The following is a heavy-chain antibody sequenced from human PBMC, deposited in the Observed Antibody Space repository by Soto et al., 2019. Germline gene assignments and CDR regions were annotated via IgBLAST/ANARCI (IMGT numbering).Heavy chain of an antibody. CDR3: AKETPSVEGGSRGGYFDY. D-gene: IGHD3-16*01. CDR2: IGGSGGST. J-gene: IGHJ4*02. Sequence: EVQLLESGGGLVQPGGSPRLSCAASGFTFSSYAMSWVRQAPGKGLEWVSAIGGSGGSTYYADAVKGRFTISRDNSKNTLYVELNGLRGEDTAVFYFAKETPSVEGGSRGGYFDYWGQGTLVTVSS. V-gene: IGHV3-23*01. CDR1: GFTFSSYA.